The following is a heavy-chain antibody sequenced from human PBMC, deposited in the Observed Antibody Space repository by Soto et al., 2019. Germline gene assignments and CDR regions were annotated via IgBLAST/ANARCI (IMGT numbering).Heavy chain of an antibody. CDR1: GGSVSSGSYY. CDR2: IYYSGST. Sequence: LSLTCTVSGGSVSSGSYYWSWIRQPPGKRLEWIGYIYYSGSTNYNPSLKSRVIMSADTSKNQFSLKLTSVTAADTAVYHCARSPYDRVWGSLRSYYFDSWGQGTLVTVSS. D-gene: IGHD3-16*02. J-gene: IGHJ4*02. CDR3: ARSPYDRVWGSLRSYYFDS. V-gene: IGHV4-61*01.